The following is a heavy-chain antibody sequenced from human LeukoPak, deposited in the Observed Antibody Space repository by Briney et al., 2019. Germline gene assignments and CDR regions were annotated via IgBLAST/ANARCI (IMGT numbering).Heavy chain of an antibody. CDR1: GGSLSTYY. Sequence: SETLSLTCAVYGGSLSTYYWSWIRQPPGKGLEWIGYIYSSGSTNYNPSLKSRVTISVDTSKNQFSLKLSSVTAADTAVYYCARQREYYESSGYYSFDYWGQGTLVTVSS. V-gene: IGHV4-59*08. CDR2: IYSSGST. CDR3: ARQREYYESSGYYSFDY. D-gene: IGHD3-22*01. J-gene: IGHJ4*02.